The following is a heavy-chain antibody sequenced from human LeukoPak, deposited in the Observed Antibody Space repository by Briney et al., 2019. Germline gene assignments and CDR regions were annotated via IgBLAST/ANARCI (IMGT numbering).Heavy chain of an antibody. V-gene: IGHV3-23*01. CDR1: GFTFGSYA. J-gene: IGHJ2*01. CDR2: IFGSGGSA. Sequence: AGGSLRLSCAASGFTFGSYAMYWVRRAPGEGLEWVSGIFGSGGSAHYADSVKGRFTVSRDNSKNTVYLQMNSLRAEDTAMYYCVVVVVPAAVWQFDLWGRGTQVTVSS. D-gene: IGHD2-2*01. CDR3: VVVVVPAAVWQFDL.